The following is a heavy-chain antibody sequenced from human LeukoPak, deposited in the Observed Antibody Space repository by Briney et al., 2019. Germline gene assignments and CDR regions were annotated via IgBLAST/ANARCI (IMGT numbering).Heavy chain of an antibody. CDR3: ARFNIYDSIPFDY. Sequence: GESLKISCKGSGYSLTNYWIGWVRQMPGKGLEWMGIIYPGDSDTRFSPSFQGQVTISADKSISTAYLQWSSLKASDTAMYYCARFNIYDSIPFDYWGQGTLVTVSS. D-gene: IGHD3-22*01. J-gene: IGHJ4*02. CDR2: IYPGDSDT. CDR1: GYSLTNYW. V-gene: IGHV5-51*01.